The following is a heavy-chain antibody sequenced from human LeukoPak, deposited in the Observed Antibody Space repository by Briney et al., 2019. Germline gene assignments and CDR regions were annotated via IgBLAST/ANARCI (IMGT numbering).Heavy chain of an antibody. Sequence: PGGSLRLSCAASGFTVSSNYMSWVRQAPGKGLEWVSVIHSGGSTYYADSVKGRFTISRDNSKNTLYLQMNSLRAEDTAVYYCARDPSIAVAGHQDYWGQGTLVTVSS. CDR2: IHSGGST. CDR3: ARDPSIAVAGHQDY. CDR1: GFTVSSNY. V-gene: IGHV3-66*01. J-gene: IGHJ4*02. D-gene: IGHD6-19*01.